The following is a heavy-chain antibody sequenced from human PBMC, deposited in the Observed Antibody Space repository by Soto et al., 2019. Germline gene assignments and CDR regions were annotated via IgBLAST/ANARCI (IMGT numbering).Heavy chain of an antibody. Sequence: PSETLSLTCAVSGGSFSSSNWWSWVRQPPGKGLEWIGEIYHTGSTNYNPSLKSRATISADKSNNQFSLKLSSVTAADTAVYYCARESTADNWFDPWGQGTLVTVSS. D-gene: IGHD4-4*01. CDR2: IYHTGST. J-gene: IGHJ5*02. CDR1: GGSFSSSNW. V-gene: IGHV4-4*02. CDR3: ARESTADNWFDP.